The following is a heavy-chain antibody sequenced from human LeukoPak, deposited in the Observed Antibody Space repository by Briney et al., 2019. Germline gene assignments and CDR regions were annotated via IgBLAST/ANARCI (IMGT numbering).Heavy chain of an antibody. CDR3: AKAANYYGSGWGAFDI. J-gene: IGHJ3*02. CDR1: GFTFSSYA. CDR2: ISGSGGST. V-gene: IGHV3-23*01. D-gene: IGHD3-10*01. Sequence: GGSLRLSCAASGFTFSSYAMSWVRQAPGKGLEWVSAISGSGGSTYYADSVKGRFTISRDNSKNTLYLQMNSLRAEDTAVYYCAKAANYYGSGWGAFDIWGQGTMVTVSS.